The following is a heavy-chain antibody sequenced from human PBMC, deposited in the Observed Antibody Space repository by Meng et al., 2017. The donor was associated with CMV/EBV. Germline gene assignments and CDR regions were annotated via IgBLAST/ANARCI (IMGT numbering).Heavy chain of an antibody. J-gene: IGHJ6*02. CDR2: IIPIFGTA. D-gene: IGHD3-3*01. CDR1: GGTFSSYA. V-gene: IGHV1-69*05. Sequence: SVKVSCKASGGTFSSYAISWVRQAPGQGLEWTGGIIPIFGTANYAQKFQGRVTITTDESTSTAYMELSSLRSEDTAVYYCARGDFWSGTNMYYYYGMDVWGQGTTVTVSS. CDR3: ARGDFWSGTNMYYYYGMDV.